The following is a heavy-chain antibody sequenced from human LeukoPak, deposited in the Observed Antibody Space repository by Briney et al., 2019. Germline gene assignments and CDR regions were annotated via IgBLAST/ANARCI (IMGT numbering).Heavy chain of an antibody. CDR1: GYTFTTYD. J-gene: IGHJ4*02. CDR2: LNPNSDNI. V-gene: IGHV1-8*01. CDR3: ARGPIDYDFWSGNFDY. Sequence: GALVKVSCKTSGYTFTTYDINWVRQATGQGLEWMGWLNPNSDNIASAQSFQGRLTLTRNTSISTAYMELSRLRSDDTAVYYCARGPIDYDFWSGNFDYWGQGTLVTVSS. D-gene: IGHD3-3*01.